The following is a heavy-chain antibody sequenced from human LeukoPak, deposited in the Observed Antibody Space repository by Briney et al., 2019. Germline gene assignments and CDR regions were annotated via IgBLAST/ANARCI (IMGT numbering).Heavy chain of an antibody. CDR2: ISAYNGNK. D-gene: IGHD2-2*01. CDR1: GYTFTSYG. Sequence: ASVTVSCTASGYTFTSYGISWVRQAPGQGLEWMGWISAYNGNKNYAQKLQGRATMTTDTSTSTAYMELRSLRSDDTAVYYCAREDSTIKDLWGIPDYWGQGTLVTVSS. V-gene: IGHV1-18*01. J-gene: IGHJ4*02. CDR3: AREDSTIKDLWGIPDY.